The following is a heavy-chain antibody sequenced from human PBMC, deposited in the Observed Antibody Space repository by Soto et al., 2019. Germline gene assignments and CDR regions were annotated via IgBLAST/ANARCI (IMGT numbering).Heavy chain of an antibody. V-gene: IGHV3-30-3*01. CDR2: ISYDGSNK. D-gene: IGHD5-18*01. J-gene: IGHJ5*02. Sequence: QVQLVESGGGVVQPGRSLRLSCAASGFTFSSYAMHWVRQAPGKGLEWVAVISYDGSNKYYADSVKGRFTISRDNSKNTLYLQMTSLRAEDTAVYYCARDLSGYSYGTNWFDPWGQGTLVTVSS. CDR1: GFTFSSYA. CDR3: ARDLSGYSYGTNWFDP.